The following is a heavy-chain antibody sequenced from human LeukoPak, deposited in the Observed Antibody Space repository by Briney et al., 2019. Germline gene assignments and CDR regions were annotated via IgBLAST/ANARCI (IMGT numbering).Heavy chain of an antibody. CDR2: IYYSGST. CDR3: ARVDAGDYFDY. V-gene: IGHV4-59*01. Sequence: SETLSLTCTVSGGAISSYYWSWIRQPPGKGLEWIGYIYYSGSTNYNPSLKSRVTISVDTSKNQFSLKRSCVTAADTAVYYCARVDAGDYFDYWGQGTLVTVSS. CDR1: GGAISSYY. D-gene: IGHD7-27*01. J-gene: IGHJ4*02.